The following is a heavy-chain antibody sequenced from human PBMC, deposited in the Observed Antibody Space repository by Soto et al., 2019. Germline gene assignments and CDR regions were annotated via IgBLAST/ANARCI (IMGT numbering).Heavy chain of an antibody. CDR1: GLTFSGSA. CDR2: TRSKANSYAT. V-gene: IGHV3-73*01. Sequence: PGGSLRLSCAASGLTFSGSAMHWVRQAYGKGLEWVGRTRSKANSYATAYAASVKGRFTISRDDSKNTAYLQMNSLKTEDTAVYYCTSHHSSSCCHWGQGTLVTVSS. J-gene: IGHJ4*02. CDR3: TSHHSSSCCH. D-gene: IGHD6-13*01.